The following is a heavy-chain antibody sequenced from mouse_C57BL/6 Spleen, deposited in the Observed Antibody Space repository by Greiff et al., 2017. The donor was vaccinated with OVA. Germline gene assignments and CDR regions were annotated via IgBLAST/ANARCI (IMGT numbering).Heavy chain of an antibody. CDR1: GFTFSNYW. CDR3: TVGNWAY. J-gene: IGHJ2*01. Sequence: EVQGVESGGGLVQPGGSMKLSCVASGFTFSNYWMNWVRQSPEKGLEWVAQIRLKSDNYATHYAESVKGRFTISRDDSKSSVYLQMNNLRAEDTGIYYCTVGNWAYWGQGTTLTVSS. CDR2: IRLKSDNYAT. V-gene: IGHV6-3*01. D-gene: IGHD4-1*01.